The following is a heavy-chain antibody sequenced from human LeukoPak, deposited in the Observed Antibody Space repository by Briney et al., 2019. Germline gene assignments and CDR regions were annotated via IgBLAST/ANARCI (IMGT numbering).Heavy chain of an antibody. J-gene: IGHJ5*02. CDR2: INHSGST. V-gene: IGHV4-34*01. CDR3: AQSLGSGNWIGNWFDP. Sequence: PSETLSLTCAVYGGSLSGYYWSWIRQPPGKGLEWIGEINHSGSTNYNPSLKSRVTISVDTSKNQFSLKLTSVTAADTAIYYCAQSLGSGNWIGNWFDPWGQGTLVTVSS. D-gene: IGHD1-1*01. CDR1: GGSLSGYY.